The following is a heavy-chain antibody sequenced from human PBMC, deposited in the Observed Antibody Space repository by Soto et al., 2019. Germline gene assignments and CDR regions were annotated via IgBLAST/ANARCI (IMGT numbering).Heavy chain of an antibody. CDR3: AGGYSSGWCFDY. Sequence: QVQLVQSGAEVKKPGASAKVSCKASGYTFTSYYMHWVRQAPGQGLEWMGIINPSGGSTSYAQKFQGRVTMTRDTSTSTVYMELSSLRSEDTAVYYCAGGYSSGWCFDYWGQGTLVTVSS. CDR1: GYTFTSYY. J-gene: IGHJ4*02. V-gene: IGHV1-46*03. CDR2: INPSGGST. D-gene: IGHD6-19*01.